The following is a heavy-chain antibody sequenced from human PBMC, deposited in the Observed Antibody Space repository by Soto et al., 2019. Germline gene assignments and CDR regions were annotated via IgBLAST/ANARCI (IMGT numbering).Heavy chain of an antibody. D-gene: IGHD2-15*01. CDR3: AHKGGRGAGMDV. V-gene: IGHV2-5*02. J-gene: IGHJ6*02. CDR1: GFSLTTSEVG. CDR2: MYWDGDK. Sequence: QITLKESGPTLVNPTQTLTLTCIFSGFSLTTSEVGVAWIRQSPEKALEWLALMYWDGDKRYSPFLKSRLTITKDTSNNQVVLTLTNMDPVDTGTYYCAHKGGRGAGMDVWGQGTTVTVSS.